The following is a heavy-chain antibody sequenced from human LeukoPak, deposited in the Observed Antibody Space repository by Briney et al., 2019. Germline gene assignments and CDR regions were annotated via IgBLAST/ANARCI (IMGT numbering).Heavy chain of an antibody. CDR2: ISAYNGNT. CDR1: GYTFTSYG. Sequence: ASVKVSCKASGYTFTSYGISWVRQAPGQGLEWMGWISAYNGNTNYAQKFQGRVTMTRDTSISTAYMELSSLRSDDTAVYYCTRRENDYWGQGTLVTVSS. V-gene: IGHV1-18*01. CDR3: TRRENDY. J-gene: IGHJ4*02. D-gene: IGHD5-24*01.